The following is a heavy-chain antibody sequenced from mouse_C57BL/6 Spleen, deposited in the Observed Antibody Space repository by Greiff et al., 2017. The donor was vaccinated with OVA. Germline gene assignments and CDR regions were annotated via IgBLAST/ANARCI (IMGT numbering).Heavy chain of an antibody. Sequence: VQLQQPGAELLKPGASVKLSCKASGYTFTSYWMQWVKQRPGQGLEWIGEIDPSDSYTNYNQKFKGKATLTVDTSSSTAYMQLSSLTSEDSAVYYCARNGYYVYYAMDYWGQGTSVTVSS. CDR1: GYTFTSYW. CDR3: ARNGYYVYYAMDY. V-gene: IGHV1-50*01. CDR2: IDPSDSYT. D-gene: IGHD2-3*01. J-gene: IGHJ4*01.